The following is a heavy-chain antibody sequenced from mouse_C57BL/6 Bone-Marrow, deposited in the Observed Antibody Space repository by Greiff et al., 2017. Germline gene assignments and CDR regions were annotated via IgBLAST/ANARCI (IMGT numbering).Heavy chain of an antibody. D-gene: IGHD1-1*02. J-gene: IGHJ1*03. CDR2: IYPGSGST. Sequence: QVQLKQPGAELVKPGASVKMSCKASGYTFTSYWITWVKQRPGQGLEWIGDIYPGSGSTNYNEKFKSKATLTVDTSSSTAYMQLSSLTSEDSAVYYCARRGCGTGYFDVWGRGTTVTVSS. CDR1: GYTFTSYW. V-gene: IGHV1-55*01. CDR3: ARRGCGTGYFDV.